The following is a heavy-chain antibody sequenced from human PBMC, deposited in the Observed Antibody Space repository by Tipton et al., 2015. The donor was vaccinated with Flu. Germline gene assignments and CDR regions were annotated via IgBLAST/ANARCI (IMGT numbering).Heavy chain of an antibody. CDR1: GGSISSYY. CDR2: IYYSGST. D-gene: IGHD2-2*01. J-gene: IGHJ5*02. CDR3: ARAKGVCSSTSCYWFDP. Sequence: TLPLTCAVYGGSISSYYWSWIRQPPGKGLEWIGYIYYSGSTNYNPSLKSRVTISVDTSKNQFSLKLSSVTAADTAVYYCARAKGVCSSTSCYWFDPWGQGTLVTVSS. V-gene: IGHV4-59*01.